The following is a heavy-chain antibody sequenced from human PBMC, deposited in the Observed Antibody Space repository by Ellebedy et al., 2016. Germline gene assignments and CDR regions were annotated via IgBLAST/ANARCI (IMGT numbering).Heavy chain of an antibody. D-gene: IGHD6-19*01. J-gene: IGHJ5*02. CDR3: ARDLRDTSGWAGLDL. CDR2: ISRNSHTL. CDR1: GFTFSSSR. Sequence: GGSLRLSCTASGFTFSSSRMNWVRQAPGKGLEWVSYISRNSHTLDYADPVRGRFTISRDIANNLLYLQMNSLRDEDTAVYYCARDLRDTSGWAGLDLWGQGTHVTVSS. V-gene: IGHV3-48*02.